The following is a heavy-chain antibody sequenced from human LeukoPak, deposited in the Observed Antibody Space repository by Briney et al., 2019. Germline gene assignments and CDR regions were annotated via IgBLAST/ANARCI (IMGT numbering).Heavy chain of an antibody. D-gene: IGHD3-10*01. Sequence: GSLRLFCAASGFTFSNYWMSWVRQPPGKGLEWIGNIFYSGSTYYSPSLKSRVTISLDTSRNQFSLKLNSVTAADTAVYYCAKSNGYGLVDIWGQGTMVTVSS. J-gene: IGHJ3*02. CDR3: AKSNGYGLVDI. V-gene: IGHV4-59*12. CDR2: IFYSGST. CDR1: GFTFSNYW.